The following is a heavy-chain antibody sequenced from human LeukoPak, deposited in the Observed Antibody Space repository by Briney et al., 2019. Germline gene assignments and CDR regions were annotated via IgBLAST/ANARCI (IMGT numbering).Heavy chain of an antibody. CDR2: ISSSGST. J-gene: IGHJ4*02. CDR3: ARVPLGYSGAYYFDY. Sequence: SETLSLTCTVSRGSISASIRSYYWSWLRQPPGKGLEWIGYISSSGSTNDNPSLRSRVTTSVDTSKNQFFLNLSSVSAADTAVYYCARVPLGYSGAYYFDYWGPGTLVTVSP. CDR1: RGSISASIRSYY. D-gene: IGHD5-12*01. V-gene: IGHV4-4*09.